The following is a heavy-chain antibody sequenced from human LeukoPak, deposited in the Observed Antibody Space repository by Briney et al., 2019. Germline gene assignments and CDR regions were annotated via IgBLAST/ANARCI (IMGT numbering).Heavy chain of an antibody. Sequence: SETPSLTCAVYGGSFSGYYWSWIRQPPGKGLEWIGEINHSGSTNHNPSLKSRITISVDTSKNQFSLKLGSVTAADTAVYYCARDRREYGMDVWGQGTTVTVSS. CDR2: INHSGST. V-gene: IGHV4-34*01. D-gene: IGHD1-26*01. J-gene: IGHJ6*02. CDR3: ARDRREYGMDV. CDR1: GGSFSGYY.